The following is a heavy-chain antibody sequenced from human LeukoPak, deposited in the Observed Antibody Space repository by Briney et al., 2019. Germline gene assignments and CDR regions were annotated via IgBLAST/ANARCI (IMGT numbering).Heavy chain of an antibody. Sequence: PGGSLRLSCAASGFTFSAYWMSWVRQAPGKGLEWVANIKQDGREKYYVDSVKGRFTISRDNAKSSLYLQMNSLGAEDTAVYYCARESTGISYKWFDPWGQGTLVTVSS. CDR2: IKQDGREK. CDR3: ARESTGISYKWFDP. J-gene: IGHJ5*02. V-gene: IGHV3-7*01. D-gene: IGHD3-10*01. CDR1: GFTFSAYW.